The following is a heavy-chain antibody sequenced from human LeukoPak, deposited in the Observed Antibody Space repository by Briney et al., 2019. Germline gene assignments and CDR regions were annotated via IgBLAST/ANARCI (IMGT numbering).Heavy chain of an antibody. CDR2: IWYDGSNK. Sequence: GGSLRLSCAASGFTFSSYGMHWVRQAPGKGLEWVAVIWYDGSNKHYADSVKGRFTISRDNSKNTPYLQMNSLRAEDTGVYYCARGSSIRDHFDYWGQGTLVTVSS. D-gene: IGHD3-10*01. CDR3: ARGSSIRDHFDY. CDR1: GFTFSSYG. J-gene: IGHJ4*02. V-gene: IGHV3-33*01.